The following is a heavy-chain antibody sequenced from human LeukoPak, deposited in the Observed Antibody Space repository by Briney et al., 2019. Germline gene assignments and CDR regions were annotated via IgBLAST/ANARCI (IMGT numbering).Heavy chain of an antibody. CDR3: ATSRQLLDNWFDP. D-gene: IGHD2-2*01. CDR1: GGSISSSSYY. V-gene: IGHV4-39*01. CDR2: IYYSGST. J-gene: IGHJ5*02. Sequence: SETLSLTCTVSGGSISSSSYYWGCIRQPPGKGLEWIGSIYYSGSTYYNPSLKSRVTISLDTSKNQFSLKLSSVTAADTAVYYCATSRQLLDNWFDPWGQGTLVTVSS.